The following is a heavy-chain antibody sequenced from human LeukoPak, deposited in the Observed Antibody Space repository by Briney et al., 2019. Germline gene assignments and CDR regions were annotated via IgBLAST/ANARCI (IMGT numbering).Heavy chain of an antibody. Sequence: SETLSLTCAVYGGSFSGYYWSWIRQPPGKGLEWIGEINHSGSTNYNPSLKSRVTISVDTSKNQFSLKLSSVTAADTAVYYCARGRYGHYGMDVWGQGTLVTVSS. D-gene: IGHD1-14*01. CDR1: GGSFSGYY. V-gene: IGHV4-34*01. CDR2: INHSGST. J-gene: IGHJ6*02. CDR3: ARGRYGHYGMDV.